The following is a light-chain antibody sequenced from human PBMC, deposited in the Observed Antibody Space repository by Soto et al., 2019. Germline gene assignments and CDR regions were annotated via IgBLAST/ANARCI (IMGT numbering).Light chain of an antibody. J-gene: IGKJ2*01. V-gene: IGKV3-11*01. CDR2: DIS. Sequence: DIMLTQFPATLSLSPGERATLSCRASQRVSNYLAWYQWKRCQAPRLLIYDISNRATGIPARFIGSGSGTDFTLTISSLEPEDSAVYYCQQRSAWPRNTFGQGTKLEIK. CDR1: QRVSNY. CDR3: QQRSAWPRNT.